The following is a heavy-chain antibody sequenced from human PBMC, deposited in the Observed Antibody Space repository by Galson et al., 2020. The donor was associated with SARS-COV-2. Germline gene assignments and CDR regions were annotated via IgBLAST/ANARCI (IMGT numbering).Heavy chain of an antibody. Sequence: QLGESLKISCAASGFTFSSYGMHWVRQAPGKGLEWVAVISYDGSNKYYADSVKGRFTISRDNSKNTLYLQMNSLRAEDTAVYYCAKSRYDSSGYYYGFGGDWGQGTLVTVSS. CDR3: AKSRYDSSGYYYGFGGD. J-gene: IGHJ4*02. CDR1: GFTFSSYG. D-gene: IGHD3-22*01. V-gene: IGHV3-30*18. CDR2: ISYDGSNK.